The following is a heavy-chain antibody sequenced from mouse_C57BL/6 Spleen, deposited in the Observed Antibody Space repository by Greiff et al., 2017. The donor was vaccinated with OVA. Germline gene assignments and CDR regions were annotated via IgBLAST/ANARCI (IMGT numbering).Heavy chain of an antibody. J-gene: IGHJ4*01. V-gene: IGHV8-12*01. Sequence: QVTLKESGPGILQSSQTLSLTCSFSGFSLSTYGMGVSWIRQPSGKGLEWLAHIYWDDDKRYNPSLKSRLTISKDTSRNQVFLKITSVDTADTATYYCARTTTDYYAMDYWGQGTSVTVSS. CDR2: IYWDDDK. CDR1: GFSLSTYGMG. D-gene: IGHD1-1*01. CDR3: ARTTTDYYAMDY.